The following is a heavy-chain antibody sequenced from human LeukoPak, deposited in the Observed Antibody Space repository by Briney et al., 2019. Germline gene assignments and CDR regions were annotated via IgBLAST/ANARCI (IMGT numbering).Heavy chain of an antibody. CDR3: ARVTTVTTSFHFDY. J-gene: IGHJ4*02. D-gene: IGHD4-17*01. Sequence: GASVKVSCKASGGTFSSYAISWVRQAPGQGLEWMGGIIPIFGTANYAQEFQGRVTITTDESTSTAYMELSSLSSVTAADTAVYYCARVTTVTTSFHFDYWGQGTLVTVSS. CDR1: GGTFSSYA. CDR2: IIPIFGTA. V-gene: IGHV1-69*05.